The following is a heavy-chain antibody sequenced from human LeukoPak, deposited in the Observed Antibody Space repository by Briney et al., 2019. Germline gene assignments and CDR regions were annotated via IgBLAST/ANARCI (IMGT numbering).Heavy chain of an antibody. V-gene: IGHV3-74*01. CDR3: ARDGNSKGDFDY. J-gene: IGHJ4*02. CDR2: INSDGSST. CDR1: GFTLTSYW. Sequence: GGSLRLSCAASGFTLTSYWMHWVRQAPGKGLVWVSRINSDGSSTSYADSVKGRFTISRDNAKNTLYLQMNSLRAEDTAVYYCARDGNSKGDFDYWGQGTLVTVSS. D-gene: IGHD4-11*01.